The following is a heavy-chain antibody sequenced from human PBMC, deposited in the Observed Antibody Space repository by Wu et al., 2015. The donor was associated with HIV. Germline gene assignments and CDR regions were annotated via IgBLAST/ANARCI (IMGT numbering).Heavy chain of an antibody. Sequence: QVRLVQSGAEVKKPGSSVKVSCKASGGTFSSFALSWVRQAPGQGLEWVGGIIPLFDTSHSAQNFRDRVTITADESTSTAYMELNSLTFEDTAVYYCARGTETDTVGYYYYTLDVWGHGTTVTVPS. CDR1: GGTFSSFA. CDR2: IIPLFDTS. D-gene: IGHD4-17*01. J-gene: IGHJ6*02. CDR3: ARGTETDTVGYYYYTLDV. V-gene: IGHV1-69*12.